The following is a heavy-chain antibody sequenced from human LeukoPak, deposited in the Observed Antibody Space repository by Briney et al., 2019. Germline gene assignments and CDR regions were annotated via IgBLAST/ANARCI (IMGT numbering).Heavy chain of an antibody. Sequence: GGSLRLSCAASGFTFSSYSMNWVRQAPGKGLEWVSSISSTSSYIYYTDSVKGRFTISRDNAKNSLYLQMNSLRAEDTAVYYCARDLSRWDLQYWGQGTLVTVSS. V-gene: IGHV3-21*01. D-gene: IGHD2-15*01. CDR2: ISSTSSYI. CDR3: ARDLSRWDLQY. CDR1: GFTFSSYS. J-gene: IGHJ4*02.